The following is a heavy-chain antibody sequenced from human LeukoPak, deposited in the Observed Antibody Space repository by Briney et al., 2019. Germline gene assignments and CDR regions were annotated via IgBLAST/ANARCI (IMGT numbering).Heavy chain of an antibody. CDR2: ISDSGSI. J-gene: IGHJ2*01. Sequence: SETLSLTCTVSGDSISRFYWSWIRQPPGKGLEWIGCISDSGSINYNPSLQSRVTISIDTSKNQFSLKLSSVTAADTAVYFCARDAYFDFWSAYYSSPYRFFDLWGRGTLVTVSS. CDR1: GDSISRFY. CDR3: ARDAYFDFWSAYYSSPYRFFDL. V-gene: IGHV4-59*01. D-gene: IGHD3-3*01.